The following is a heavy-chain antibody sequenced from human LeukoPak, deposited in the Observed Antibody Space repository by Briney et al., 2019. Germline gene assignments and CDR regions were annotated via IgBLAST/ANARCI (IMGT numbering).Heavy chain of an antibody. CDR3: ARDLSGIFDP. CDR2: TFYRSKWYS. J-gene: IGHJ5*02. D-gene: IGHD3-10*01. V-gene: IGHV6-1*01. Sequence: QTLSLTCAISGDSVSGNRPAWNWIRQSPSRGLEWLGRTFYRSKWYSDYAVSVKGRITINPDTSKNQFSLQLNSVTPEDTAVYYCARDLSGIFDPWGQGTLVTVSS. CDR1: GDSVSGNRPA.